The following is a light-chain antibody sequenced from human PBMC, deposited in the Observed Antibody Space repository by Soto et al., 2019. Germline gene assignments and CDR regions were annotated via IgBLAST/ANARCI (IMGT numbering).Light chain of an antibody. V-gene: IGKV2-28*01. Sequence: DCVMTQSPLSLAVTPGEPAAISCRSNQSLLHSNGKNYLDWFLQKPGQSPQVLINLGSNRASGVPDRFSGSGSGTDFTLKISRVEADDVGVYYCMQGLHIPITFGQGTRLEIK. J-gene: IGKJ5*01. CDR3: MQGLHIPIT. CDR1: QSLLHSNGKNY. CDR2: LGS.